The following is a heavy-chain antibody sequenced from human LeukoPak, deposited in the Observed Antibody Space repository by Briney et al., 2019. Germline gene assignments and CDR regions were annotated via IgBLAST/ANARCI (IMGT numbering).Heavy chain of an antibody. Sequence: PETLSLTCAVYGGSFSGYYWSWIRQPPGKGLEWIGEINHSGSTNYNPSLKSRVTISVDTSKNQFSLKLSSVTAADTAVYYCARVPSRPMRQRGSSVGATRVWQRKSDAFDIWGQGTMVTVSS. CDR2: INHSGST. CDR3: ARVPSRPMRQRGSSVGATRVWQRKSDAFDI. D-gene: IGHD1-26*01. V-gene: IGHV4-34*01. CDR1: GGSFSGYY. J-gene: IGHJ3*02.